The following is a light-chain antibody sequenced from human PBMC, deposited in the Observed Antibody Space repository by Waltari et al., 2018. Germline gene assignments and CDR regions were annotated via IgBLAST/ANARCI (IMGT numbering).Light chain of an antibody. CDR1: KFGQKY. V-gene: IGLV3-1*01. CDR2: EDN. CDR3: QVWDSSTDVV. Sequence: SYDLTQPPSVSVSPGQTASITCSGDKFGQKYVFWYRQKTGQSPVLVMYEDNRRPSGIPERVSGSNSGNTATLTISETQVMDDAYYYCQVWDSSTDVVFGGGTKLTVL. J-gene: IGLJ2*01.